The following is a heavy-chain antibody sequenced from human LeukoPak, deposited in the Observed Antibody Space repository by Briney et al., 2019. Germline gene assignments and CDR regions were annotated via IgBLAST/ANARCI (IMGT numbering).Heavy chain of an antibody. D-gene: IGHD3-3*01. V-gene: IGHV3-11*04. Sequence: GGSLTLSCAASGFTFSDYWMNWVRQAPGKGLEWIAYLSSSGSAFSYADSVKGRFTIARDNAKNSVYLEMNSLRADDTAVYYCARSARLMKGVVEVTALDDWGQGTLVTVSS. CDR3: ARSARLMKGVVEVTALDD. CDR1: GFTFSDYW. CDR2: LSSSGSAF. J-gene: IGHJ4*02.